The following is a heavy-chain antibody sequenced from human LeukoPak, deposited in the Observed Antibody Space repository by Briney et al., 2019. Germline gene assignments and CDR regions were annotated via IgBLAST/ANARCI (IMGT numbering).Heavy chain of an antibody. CDR3: ARRLKLAPHWYFDL. CDR1: GGSISSRGYY. V-gene: IGHV4-31*03. D-gene: IGHD1-1*01. J-gene: IGHJ2*01. CDR2: IYYSGST. Sequence: SETLSLTCTVSGGSISSRGYYWSWIRQHPGKGLEWIGYIYYSGSTYYNPSLKSRVTISVDTSKNQFSLKLSSVTAADTAVYYCARRLKLAPHWYFDLWGRGTLVTVSS.